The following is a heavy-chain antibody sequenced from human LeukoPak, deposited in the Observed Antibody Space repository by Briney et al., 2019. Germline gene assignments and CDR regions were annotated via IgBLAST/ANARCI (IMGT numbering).Heavy chain of an antibody. Sequence: GGSLTQSFAVSGFSFLSYWWHWVRQAPGKGLVWVSRINIDGSTTTYADSVKGRFTISRDNAKNTLSLQMNSLRADDTAVYYCISDHTGHDDYWGQGNLFTVSS. D-gene: IGHD7-27*01. CDR1: GFSFLSYW. CDR3: ISDHTGHDDY. J-gene: IGHJ4*02. V-gene: IGHV3-74*01. CDR2: INIDGSTT.